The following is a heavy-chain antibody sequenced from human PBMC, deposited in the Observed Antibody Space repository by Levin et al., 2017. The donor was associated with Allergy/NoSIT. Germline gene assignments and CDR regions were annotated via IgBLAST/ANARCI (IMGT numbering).Heavy chain of an antibody. D-gene: IGHD6-6*01. V-gene: IGHV3-21*01. Sequence: GESLKISCAASGFTFSGYTLNWVRQAPGKGLEWVSSISSRSTYIYYADSLKGRFTISRDDAKNSLSLQMNSLRVEDTAVYYCASDGSYDTLDIWGQGTMVTVSS. CDR2: ISSRSTYI. CDR1: GFTFSGYT. J-gene: IGHJ3*02. CDR3: ASDGSYDTLDI.